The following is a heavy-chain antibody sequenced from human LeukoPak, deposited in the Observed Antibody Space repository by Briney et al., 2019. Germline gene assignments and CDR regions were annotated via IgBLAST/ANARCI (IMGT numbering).Heavy chain of an antibody. D-gene: IGHD3-22*01. J-gene: IGHJ4*02. V-gene: IGHV4-34*01. CDR3: ASVGQSYYDSSGYYYA. CDR2: INHSGST. CDR1: GGSFSDYY. Sequence: PSETLSLTCTVYGGSFSDYYWSWIRQPPGKGLEWIGEINHSGSTNYSPSLKSRVTISVDASNNQFSLKLSSVTAADTAVYYCASVGQSYYDSSGYYYAWGQGILVTVYS.